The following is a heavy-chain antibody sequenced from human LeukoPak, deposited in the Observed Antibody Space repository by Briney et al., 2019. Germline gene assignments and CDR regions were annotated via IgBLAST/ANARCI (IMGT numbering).Heavy chain of an antibody. J-gene: IGHJ4*02. CDR3: ARDGYYGSGSYSAPDY. CDR2: INPNSGGT. Sequence: GASVKVSCKASGYTFTGYYMYWVRQAPGQGLEWMGWINPNSGGTNYAQKFQGRVTMTRDTSISTAYMELSRLRSDDTAVYYCARDGYYGSGSYSAPDYWGQGTLVTVSS. CDR1: GYTFTGYY. V-gene: IGHV1-2*02. D-gene: IGHD3-10*01.